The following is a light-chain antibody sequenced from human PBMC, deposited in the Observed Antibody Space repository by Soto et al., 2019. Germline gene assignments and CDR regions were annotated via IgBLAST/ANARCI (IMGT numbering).Light chain of an antibody. CDR2: DVN. V-gene: IGLV2-14*03. CDR1: SSDVGRYNY. CDR3: SSFTASTTQV. Sequence: QSALTQPASVSGSPGQSITISCTGTSSDVGRYNYLSWYQQHPGKAPKLMIYDVNTRPSGVSNRFSGSKSGNTASLTISGLQAEDEADYYCSSFTASTTQVFGPGTKLTVL. J-gene: IGLJ1*01.